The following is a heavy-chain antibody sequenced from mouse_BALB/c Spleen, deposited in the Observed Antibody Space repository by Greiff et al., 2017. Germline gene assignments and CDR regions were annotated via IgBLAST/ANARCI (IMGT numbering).Heavy chain of an antibody. D-gene: IGHD1-2*01. CDR1: GFSLSTSGMG. CDR3: ARVLRPRHFDY. J-gene: IGHJ2*01. V-gene: IGHV8-12*01. Sequence: QVTLKVSGPGILQPSQTLSLTCSFSGFSLSTSGMGVSWIRQPSGKGLEWLAHIYWDDDKRYNPSLKSRLTISKDTSRNQVFLKITSVDTADTATYYCARVLRPRHFDYWGQGTTLTVSS. CDR2: IYWDDDK.